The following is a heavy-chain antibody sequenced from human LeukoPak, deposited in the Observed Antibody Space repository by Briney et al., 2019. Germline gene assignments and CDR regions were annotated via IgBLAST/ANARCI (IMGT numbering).Heavy chain of an antibody. V-gene: IGHV3-66*01. Sequence: GGSLRLSCAASGFTVSSNYMSWVRQAPGKGLEWVSVIYSGGSTYYADSVKGRFTISRDNSKNTLYLQMNSLRAEDTAVYYCARVLKTRWFDYWGQGTLVTVSS. CDR1: GFTVSSNY. CDR2: IYSGGST. D-gene: IGHD1-1*01. J-gene: IGHJ4*02. CDR3: ARVLKTRWFDY.